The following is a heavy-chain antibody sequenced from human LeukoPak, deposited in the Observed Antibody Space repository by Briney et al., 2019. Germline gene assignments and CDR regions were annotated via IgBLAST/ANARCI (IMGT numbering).Heavy chain of an antibody. V-gene: IGHV4-59*11. J-gene: IGHJ4*02. D-gene: IGHD1-26*01. Sequence: KPSETLSLTCTLSGGSISSRYWSWIRQPPGKGLEWIGYIYYSGSTYYSPSLKSRVTISVDPSKNQFSLKLSSVTAADTAVYYCARSSSYYAYFDFWGQGTLVTVSS. CDR3: ARSSSYYAYFDF. CDR1: GGSISSRY. CDR2: IYYSGST.